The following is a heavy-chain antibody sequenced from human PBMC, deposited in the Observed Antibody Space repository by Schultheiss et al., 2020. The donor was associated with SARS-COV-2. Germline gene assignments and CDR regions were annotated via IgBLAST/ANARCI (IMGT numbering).Heavy chain of an antibody. CDR2: IYYSGST. D-gene: IGHD3-3*01. J-gene: IGHJ5*02. V-gene: IGHV4-39*01. CDR3: ARHDVTIFGVVIYENWFDP. CDR1: GGSISSSSYY. Sequence: SQTLSLTCTVSGGSISSSSYYWGWIRQPPGKGLEWIGSIYYSGSTYYNPSLKSRVTISVDTSKNQFSLKLSSVTAADTAVYYCARHDVTIFGVVIYENWFDPWGQGTLVTVSS.